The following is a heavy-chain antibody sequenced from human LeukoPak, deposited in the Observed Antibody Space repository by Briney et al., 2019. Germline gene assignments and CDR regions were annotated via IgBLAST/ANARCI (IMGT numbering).Heavy chain of an antibody. CDR2: ISAYSGNT. D-gene: IGHD3-22*01. CDR3: ARTFPTPYYYDSRGYPRPFGY. J-gene: IGHJ4*02. V-gene: IGHV1-18*01. CDR1: GYTFTISG. Sequence: ASVKVSCKASGYTFTISGISWVRQAPGQGLEWMGWISAYSGNTNYAQKLQGRVTMTTDTSTSTAYMELRSLRSDDTAVYYCARTFPTPYYYDSRGYPRPFGYWGQGTLVTVSS.